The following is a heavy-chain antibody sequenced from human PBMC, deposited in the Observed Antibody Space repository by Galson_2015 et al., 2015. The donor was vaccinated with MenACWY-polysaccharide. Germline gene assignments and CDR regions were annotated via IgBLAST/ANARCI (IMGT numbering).Heavy chain of an antibody. J-gene: IGHJ4*02. Sequence: SLRLSCAASGFTFSNYWMVWVRQAPGKGLEWVANINPDASEKYYVDSVKSRFTISRDNAKDSLSLQMNSLRAEDTAVYYCARATYDYGSGTWQNWGQGTQVTVSS. V-gene: IGHV3-7*01. D-gene: IGHD3-10*01. CDR3: ARATYDYGSGTWQN. CDR1: GFTFSNYW. CDR2: INPDASEK.